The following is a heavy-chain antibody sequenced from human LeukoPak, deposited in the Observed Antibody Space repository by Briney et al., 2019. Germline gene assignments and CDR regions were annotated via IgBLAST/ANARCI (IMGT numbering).Heavy chain of an antibody. D-gene: IGHD5-24*01. CDR1: GHTFTGYY. Sequence: ASVKVSCKASGHTFTGYYMHWVRQAPGQGLEWMGWINPNSGGTNYAQKFQGRVTMTRDTSISTAYMELSRLRSDDTAVYYCARALPPVEMATIFAYFDYWGQGTLVTVSS. CDR3: ARALPPVEMATIFAYFDY. J-gene: IGHJ4*02. V-gene: IGHV1-2*02. CDR2: INPNSGGT.